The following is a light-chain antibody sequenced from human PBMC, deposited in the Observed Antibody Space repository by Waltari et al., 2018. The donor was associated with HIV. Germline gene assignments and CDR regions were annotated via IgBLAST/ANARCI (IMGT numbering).Light chain of an antibody. J-gene: IGLJ3*02. Sequence: QTVVTQEPSFSVSPGGTVTLTCGLSSGSVSTSYYPSWYQQTPGQAPRTLIYSTNTRSSGVPERFSGSILGNKADLTIPGAHADDESDYYCVLYMGSGIWVFGGGTKLTVL. V-gene: IGLV8-61*01. CDR3: VLYMGSGIWV. CDR1: SGSVSTSYY. CDR2: STN.